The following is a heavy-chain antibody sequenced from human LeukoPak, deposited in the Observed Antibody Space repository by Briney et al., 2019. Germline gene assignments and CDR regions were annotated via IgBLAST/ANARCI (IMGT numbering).Heavy chain of an antibody. CDR2: IYYSGST. CDR1: GGSISSYY. V-gene: IGHV4-59*01. Sequence: PSETLSLTCTVSGGSISSYYWSWIRQPPGEGLEWIGYIYYSGSTNYNPSLKSRVTISVDSSKNQFSLKLSSVTAADTAVYYCARSYYYDSSGYYYFDYWGQGTLVTVSS. D-gene: IGHD3-22*01. J-gene: IGHJ4*02. CDR3: ARSYYYDSSGYYYFDY.